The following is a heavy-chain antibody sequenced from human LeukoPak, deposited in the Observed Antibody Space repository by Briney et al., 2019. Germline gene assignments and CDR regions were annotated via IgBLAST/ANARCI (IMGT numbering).Heavy chain of an antibody. J-gene: IGHJ4*02. Sequence: KTSETLSLTCTVSGGSISSSSYYWGWIRQPPGKGLEWIGSIYYSGSTYYNPSLKSRVTTSVDTSKNQFSLKLSSVTAADTAVYYCAGNYYGSGSYDYWGQGTLVTVSS. CDR2: IYYSGST. D-gene: IGHD3-10*01. CDR1: GGSISSSSYY. V-gene: IGHV4-39*01. CDR3: AGNYYGSGSYDY.